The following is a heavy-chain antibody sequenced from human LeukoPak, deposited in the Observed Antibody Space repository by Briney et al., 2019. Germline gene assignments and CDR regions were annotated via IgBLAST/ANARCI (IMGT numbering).Heavy chain of an antibody. CDR2: IKGIGPTT. CDR1: GFTFSDYY. J-gene: IGHJ4*02. V-gene: IGHV3-11*04. CDR3: NVRWGPNSDY. D-gene: IGHD7-27*01. Sequence: KTGGSLRLSCAASGFTFSDYYMSWIRQAPGKGLEWVSTIKGIGPTTYYADSLKGRFTISRDNAKNSLFLHMNSLRAEDTAVYYCNVRWGPNSDYWGQGTLVTVSS.